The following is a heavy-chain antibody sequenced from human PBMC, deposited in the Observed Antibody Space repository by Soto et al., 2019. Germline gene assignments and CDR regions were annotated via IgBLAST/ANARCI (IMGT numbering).Heavy chain of an antibody. CDR2: INPKTGDT. J-gene: IGHJ4*02. CDR3: ERDPPRFFTSSPEGAGL. Sequence: QVQLVQSGTEVKKPGASVKVSCKASGYIFTDSHIHWVRQASGQGLEWLGWINPKTGDTHYSQKFQGKIILTRDTSISTAYMELTNLTSDVTAVYYCERDPPRFFTSSPEGAGLWGQGTLVTVSS. D-gene: IGHD6-6*01. V-gene: IGHV1-2*02. CDR1: GYIFTDSH.